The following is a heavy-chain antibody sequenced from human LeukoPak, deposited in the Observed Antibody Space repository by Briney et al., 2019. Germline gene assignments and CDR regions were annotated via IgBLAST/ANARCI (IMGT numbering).Heavy chain of an antibody. D-gene: IGHD3-22*01. CDR2: IIGSGSST. V-gene: IGHV3-23*01. CDR3: AKDRWDSSGYYHY. J-gene: IGHJ4*02. CDR1: GFTFSSYG. Sequence: GGSLRLSCAASGFTFSSYGMSWVRQAPGKGLQWVSVIIGSGSSTYYADSVKGRFTISRDNSRNTLYLQMNSLRAEDTAVYYCAKDRWDSSGYYHYWGQGTLVTVSS.